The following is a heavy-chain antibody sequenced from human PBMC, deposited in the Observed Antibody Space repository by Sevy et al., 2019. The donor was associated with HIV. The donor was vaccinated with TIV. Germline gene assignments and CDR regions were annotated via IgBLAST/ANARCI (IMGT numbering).Heavy chain of an antibody. D-gene: IGHD3-22*01. Sequence: GGSLRLSCAASGFTFSSYGMHWVRQAPGKGLEWVAVISYDGSNKYYADSVKGRFTISRDNSKNTLYLQMNSLRAEDTAVYYCAKEGAYYYDSSGYYYDYYYGMDVWGQGTTVTVSS. CDR2: ISYDGSNK. CDR3: AKEGAYYYDSSGYYYDYYYGMDV. J-gene: IGHJ6*02. V-gene: IGHV3-30*18. CDR1: GFTFSSYG.